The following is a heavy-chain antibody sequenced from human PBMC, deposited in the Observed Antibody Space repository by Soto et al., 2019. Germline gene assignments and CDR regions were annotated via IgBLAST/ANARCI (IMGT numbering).Heavy chain of an antibody. J-gene: IGHJ4*02. CDR3: ASSPDYSSGWPDY. V-gene: IGHV3-33*01. Sequence: GGSLRLSCAASGFTFSSYGMHWVRQAPGKGLEWVAVIWYDGSNKYYADSVKGRFTISRDNSKNTLYLQMNSLRAEDTAVYYCASSPDYSSGWPDYWGQGTLVTVSS. CDR1: GFTFSSYG. D-gene: IGHD6-19*01. CDR2: IWYDGSNK.